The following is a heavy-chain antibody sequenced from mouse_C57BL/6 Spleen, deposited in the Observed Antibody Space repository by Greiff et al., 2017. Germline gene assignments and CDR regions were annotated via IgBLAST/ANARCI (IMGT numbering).Heavy chain of an antibody. CDR1: GYTFTSYT. V-gene: IGHV1-4*01. CDR3: ARRGGNYYGSDDFDY. Sequence: VQVVESGAELARPGASVKMSCKASGYTFTSYTMHWVKQRPGQGLEWIGYINPSSGYTKYNQKFKDKATLTADKSSSTADMQLSSLTSEDSAVYYCARRGGNYYGSDDFDYWGQGTTLTVSS. CDR2: INPSSGYT. J-gene: IGHJ2*01. D-gene: IGHD1-1*01.